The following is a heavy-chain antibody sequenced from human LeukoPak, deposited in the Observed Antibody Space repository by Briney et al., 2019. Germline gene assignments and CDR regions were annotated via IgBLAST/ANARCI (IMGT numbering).Heavy chain of an antibody. CDR1: GFTFSNYW. Sequence: GGSLRLSCAASGFTFSNYWMSWVRQAPGKGLEWVANINEDGSEKYYVDSVEGRFTISRDNARNSLYVQMNILRAEDTAVYYCARTSGDPFDSWGQGTLVAVSS. D-gene: IGHD4-17*01. CDR2: INEDGSEK. CDR3: ARTSGDPFDS. J-gene: IGHJ4*02. V-gene: IGHV3-7*01.